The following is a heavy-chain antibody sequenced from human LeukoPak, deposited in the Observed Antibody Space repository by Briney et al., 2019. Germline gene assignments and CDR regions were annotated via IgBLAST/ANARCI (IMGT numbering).Heavy chain of an antibody. CDR2: ISYDGSNK. Sequence: GRSLRLSCAASGFTFSSYGMHWVRQAPGKGLEWVAVISYDGSNKYYADSVKGRFTISRDDSKNTLYLRMNSLRAEDTAMYYCAKEGDGDYFDYWGQGTLVTVSS. D-gene: IGHD4-17*01. V-gene: IGHV3-30*18. CDR1: GFTFSSYG. J-gene: IGHJ4*02. CDR3: AKEGDGDYFDY.